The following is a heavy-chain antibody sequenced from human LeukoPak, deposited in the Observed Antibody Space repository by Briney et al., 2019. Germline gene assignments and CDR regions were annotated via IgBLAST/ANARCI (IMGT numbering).Heavy chain of an antibody. CDR2: INPNSGGT. J-gene: IGHJ4*02. Sequence: GASVKVSCKASGYTFTGYYMHWVRQAPGQGLERMGWINPNSGGTNYAQKFQGRVTMTRDTSISTAYMELSRLRSDDTAVYYCAREDDSSGPHDYWGQGTLVTVSS. D-gene: IGHD3-22*01. CDR3: AREDDSSGPHDY. CDR1: GYTFTGYY. V-gene: IGHV1-2*02.